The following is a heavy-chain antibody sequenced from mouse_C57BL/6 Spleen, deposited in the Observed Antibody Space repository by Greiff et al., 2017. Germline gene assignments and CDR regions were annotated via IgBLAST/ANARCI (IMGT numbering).Heavy chain of an antibody. D-gene: IGHD2-3*01. J-gene: IGHJ4*01. Sequence: EVKLVESGGGLVKPGGSLKLSCAASGFTFSDYGMHWVRQAPEKGLEWVAYISSGSSTIYYAATVKGRFTISRDNAKNTLFLQRTSLRSEDTAMYYCARDGYSPYFYAMDYCGQGTSVTVSS. CDR1: GFTFSDYG. V-gene: IGHV5-17*01. CDR3: ARDGYSPYFYAMDY. CDR2: ISSGSSTI.